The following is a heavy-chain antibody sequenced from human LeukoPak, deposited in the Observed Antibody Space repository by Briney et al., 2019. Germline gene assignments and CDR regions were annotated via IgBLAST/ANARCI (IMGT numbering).Heavy chain of an antibody. CDR2: IYYSGST. Sequence: PSETLSLTCTVSGGSISSSSYYWGWIRQPPGKGLEWIGSIYYSGSTYYNPSLKSRVTISVDTSKNQFSLKLSSVTAADTAVYYCAGDWRLGELLPTRFDPWGQGTLVTVSS. V-gene: IGHV4-39*07. CDR1: GGSISSSSYY. CDR3: AGDWRLGELLPTRFDP. D-gene: IGHD3-16*01. J-gene: IGHJ5*02.